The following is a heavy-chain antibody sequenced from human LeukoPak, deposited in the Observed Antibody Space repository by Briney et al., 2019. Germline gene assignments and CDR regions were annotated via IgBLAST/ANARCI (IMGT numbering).Heavy chain of an antibody. CDR2: INPNSGGT. CDR3: AKERSVTIFGVVVGELGD. Sequence: GASVKVSCKASGYTFTGYYMHWVRQAPGQGLEWMGWINPNSGGTNYAQKFQGRVTMTRDTSVSTAYMELSRLRSDDTAVYYCAKERSVTIFGVVVGELGDWGQGTLVTVS. CDR1: GYTFTGYY. J-gene: IGHJ4*02. V-gene: IGHV1-2*02. D-gene: IGHD3-3*01.